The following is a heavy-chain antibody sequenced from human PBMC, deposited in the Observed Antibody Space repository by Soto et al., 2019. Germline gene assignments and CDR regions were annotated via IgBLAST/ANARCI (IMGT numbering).Heavy chain of an antibody. CDR2: IYDTGISGYTPST. CDR3: ARGEDAFFYYGLDV. V-gene: IGHV4-59*01. Sequence: PSETLSLTCTVSGGSIGSYYWSWIRQPPGKGLEWIAYIYDTGISGYTPSTSYNPSLKSRVTMSVDTSKSQFSLKLTSVTAADTAVYYCARGEDAFFYYGLDVWGQGSTVTVAS. CDR1: GGSIGSYY. J-gene: IGHJ6*02.